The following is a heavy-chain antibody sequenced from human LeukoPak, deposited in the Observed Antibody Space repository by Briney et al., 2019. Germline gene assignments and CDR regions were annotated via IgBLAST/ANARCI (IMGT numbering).Heavy chain of an antibody. CDR3: ARDRRDSGEIDSSSHSKRYDYYYYMDV. J-gene: IGHJ6*03. Sequence: SETLSPTCTVSGGSISSYYWSWIRQPPGKGLEWIGYIYYSGSTNYNPSLKSRVTISVDTSKNQFSLKLSSVTAADTAVYYSARDRRDSGEIDSSSHSKRYDYYYYMDVWGKGTTVTVSS. V-gene: IGHV4-59*01. CDR1: GGSISSYY. D-gene: IGHD6-13*01. CDR2: IYYSGST.